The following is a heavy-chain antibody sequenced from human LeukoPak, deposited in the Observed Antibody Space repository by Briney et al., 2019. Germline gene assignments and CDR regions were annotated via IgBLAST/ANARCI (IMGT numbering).Heavy chain of an antibody. CDR1: GGSFSGYY. Sequence: KSSETLSLTCAVYGGSFSGYYWSWIRQPPGKGLEWIGEINHSGSTNYNPTLKSRVTISVDTSKNQFSLKLSSVTAADTAVYYCARGAQLWHGKYYYYYGMDVWGQGTTVTVSS. D-gene: IGHD5-18*01. CDR2: INHSGST. V-gene: IGHV4-34*01. CDR3: ARGAQLWHGKYYYYYGMDV. J-gene: IGHJ6*02.